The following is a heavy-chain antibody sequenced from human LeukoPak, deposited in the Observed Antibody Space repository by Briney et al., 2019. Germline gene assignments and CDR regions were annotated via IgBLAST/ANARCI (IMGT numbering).Heavy chain of an antibody. CDR2: INSDGSIR. J-gene: IGHJ6*03. CDR3: ARDQYVNDFWSGYSYYYYYYMDV. Sequence: GGSLRLSCAASGFTFSSHWMHWVRQAPGQGLVLGSRINSDGSIRSYADSVKGRFTISRDNAKNTLYLQMNSLRAEDTAIYYCARDQYVNDFWSGYSYYYYYYMDVWGKGTTVTVPS. V-gene: IGHV3-74*01. D-gene: IGHD3-3*01. CDR1: GFTFSSHW.